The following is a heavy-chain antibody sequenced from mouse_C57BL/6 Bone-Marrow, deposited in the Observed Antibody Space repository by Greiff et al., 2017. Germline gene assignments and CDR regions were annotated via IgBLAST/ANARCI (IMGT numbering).Heavy chain of an antibody. J-gene: IGHJ4*01. CDR2: IYPGGGYT. CDR3: AGGVPYYAMDY. Sequence: QVQLKQSGAELVRPGTSVKMSCKASGYTFTNYWIGWAKQRPGHGLEWIGDIYPGGGYTNYNEKFKGKATLTADKSSSTAYMQFSSLTSEDSAIYYCAGGVPYYAMDYWGQGTSVTVSS. CDR1: GYTFTNYW. V-gene: IGHV1-63*01.